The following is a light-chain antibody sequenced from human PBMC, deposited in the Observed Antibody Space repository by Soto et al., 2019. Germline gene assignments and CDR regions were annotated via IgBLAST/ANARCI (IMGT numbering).Light chain of an antibody. CDR3: QQCNNWPLT. CDR2: GAS. CDR1: QSVNTN. Sequence: EIVMTQSPATLSVSPGDRATLSCRACQSVNTNLAWFQQKPGQAPRLLIYGASTRATGVPARFSGSASGTEFTLTISSLQSEDFAVYYCQQCNNWPLTFGGGTRVEIK. V-gene: IGKV3-15*01. J-gene: IGKJ4*01.